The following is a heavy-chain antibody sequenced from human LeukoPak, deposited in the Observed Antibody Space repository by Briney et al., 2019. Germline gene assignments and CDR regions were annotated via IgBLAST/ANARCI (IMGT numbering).Heavy chain of an antibody. CDR3: AHGKDDTVGYNGGNWFDP. CDR2: IYWNDDK. CDR1: GFSLSTSGVG. D-gene: IGHD1-26*01. J-gene: IGHJ5*02. Sequence: ESGPTLVKPTQTLTLTCTFSGFSLSTSGVGAGWIRQPPGKALEWLALIYWNDDKRYSPSLKSRLTITKDTSKNQVVLTMTNMDPVDTATYYCAHGKDDTVGYNGGNWFDPWGQGTLVTVSS. V-gene: IGHV2-5*01.